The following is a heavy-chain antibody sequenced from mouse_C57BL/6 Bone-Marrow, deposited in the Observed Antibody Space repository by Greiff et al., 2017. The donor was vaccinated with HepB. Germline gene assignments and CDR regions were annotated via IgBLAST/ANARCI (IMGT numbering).Heavy chain of an antibody. CDR1: GFTFSSYG. Sequence: EVKLVESGGDLVKPGGSLKLSCAASGFTFSSYGMSWVRQTPDKRLEWVATISSGGSYTYYPDSVKGRFTISRDNAENTMYLQMSRMKSEDTAWYYGAGRHYGSSYFDDWGQGTTLTVSS. J-gene: IGHJ2*01. CDR3: AGRHYGSSYFDD. V-gene: IGHV5-6*02. D-gene: IGHD1-1*01. CDR2: ISSGGSYT.